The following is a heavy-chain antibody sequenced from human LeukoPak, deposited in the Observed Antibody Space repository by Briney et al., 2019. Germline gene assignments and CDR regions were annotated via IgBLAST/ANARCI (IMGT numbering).Heavy chain of an antibody. D-gene: IGHD1-26*01. V-gene: IGHV3-49*04. Sequence: PGGSLRLSCTASGFTIGDYDMSWVRQAPGKGVEWVGLIRSKGYVVTAEYAASVTRRFTISIDHSKSIAYLQMNILKTEDTAVYYCTKSGTAIVGTTAAYYFDYWGQGTLVTVSS. CDR3: TKSGTAIVGTTAAYYFDY. J-gene: IGHJ4*02. CDR2: IRSKGYVVTA. CDR1: GFTIGDYD.